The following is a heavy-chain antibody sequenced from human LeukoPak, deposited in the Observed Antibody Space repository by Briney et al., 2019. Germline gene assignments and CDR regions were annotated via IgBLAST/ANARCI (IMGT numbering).Heavy chain of an antibody. CDR2: INKKGGT. CDR3: AREHKSYGDYPYYFDS. V-gene: IGHV4-30-4*01. D-gene: IGHD4-17*01. CDR1: SDSISSGDYY. J-gene: IGHJ4*02. Sequence: LSETLSLTCTVSSDSISSGDYYWSWLRQPAGKGLEFIGYINKKGGTLYNPPLKSRFSISIDTSKNQFSLKLTSVTAADTAVYFCAREHKSYGDYPYYFDSWGQGTLVTVSS.